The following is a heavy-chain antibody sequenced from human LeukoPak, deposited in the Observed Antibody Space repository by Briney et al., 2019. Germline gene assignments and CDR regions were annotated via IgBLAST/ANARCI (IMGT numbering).Heavy chain of an antibody. CDR1: GYSFTDYW. Sequence: GESLKISCKGSGYSFTDYWIAWVRQMPGKGLGWLGIIYPHDSDTRYSPSFQGQVSFSAAKSIGTAYLQWSSLRASDTAIYYCARQCCRGASPGFDPWGQGTPVTVSS. J-gene: IGHJ5*02. CDR2: IYPHDSDT. V-gene: IGHV5-51*01. CDR3: ARQCCRGASPGFDP. D-gene: IGHD3-10*01.